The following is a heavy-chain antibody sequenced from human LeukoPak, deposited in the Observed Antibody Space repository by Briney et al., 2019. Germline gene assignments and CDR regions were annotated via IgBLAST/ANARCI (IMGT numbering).Heavy chain of an antibody. D-gene: IGHD2-15*01. CDR3: ARDSYLGYCSGDSCWGPFDY. V-gene: IGHV3-30*03. J-gene: IGHJ4*02. Sequence: GGSLRLSCAASGFTFSSYGMHWVRQAPGKGLEWVAVISYDGSNKYYADSVKGRFTISRDDSKNTLYLQMNSLRAEDTAVYYCARDSYLGYCSGDSCWGPFDYWGQGTLVTVSS. CDR1: GFTFSSYG. CDR2: ISYDGSNK.